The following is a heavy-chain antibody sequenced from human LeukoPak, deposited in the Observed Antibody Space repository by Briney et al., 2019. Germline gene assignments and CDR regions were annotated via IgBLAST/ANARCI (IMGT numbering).Heavy chain of an antibody. D-gene: IGHD6-19*01. V-gene: IGHV3-23*01. Sequence: GGSLRLSCAASGFTFSSYAMSWVRQAPGKGLEWVSAISGSGGSTYYADSVKGRFTISRDNSKNTLYLQMNSLRAEDTAVYYCARDHGSGSRVGFDYWGQGTLVTVS. CDR3: ARDHGSGSRVGFDY. J-gene: IGHJ4*02. CDR2: ISGSGGST. CDR1: GFTFSSYA.